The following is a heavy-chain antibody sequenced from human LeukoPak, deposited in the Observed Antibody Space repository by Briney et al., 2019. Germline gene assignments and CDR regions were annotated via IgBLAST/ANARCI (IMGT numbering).Heavy chain of an antibody. J-gene: IGHJ4*02. CDR1: GFTFSNYA. CDR2: ISYDGSNQ. D-gene: IGHD5-18*01. V-gene: IGHV3-30*03. Sequence: PGGSLRLSCAASGFTFSNYAMHWVRQTPGWGLEWVAIISYDGSNQYYADSVRGRFTISRDNSKNTLYLQMNSLRAEDTAVYYCAREGYSYGGYYFDYWGQGTLVTVSS. CDR3: AREGYSYGGYYFDY.